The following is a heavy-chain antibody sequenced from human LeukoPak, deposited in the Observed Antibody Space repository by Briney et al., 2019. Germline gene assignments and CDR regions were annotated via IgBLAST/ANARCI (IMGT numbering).Heavy chain of an antibody. CDR2: INPNSGGT. D-gene: IGHD3-10*01. J-gene: IGHJ5*02. CDR3: ARDAESLITLNRGVIVNWFDP. V-gene: IGHV1-2*06. Sequence: ASVKVSCKASGYTFTGHFMHWVRQAPGQGPEWMGRINPNSGGTRYAQKFQGRVTMTRDTSISTAYMELTRLRSDDTAVYYCARDAESLITLNRGVIVNWFDPWGQGTLVTVSS. CDR1: GYTFTGHF.